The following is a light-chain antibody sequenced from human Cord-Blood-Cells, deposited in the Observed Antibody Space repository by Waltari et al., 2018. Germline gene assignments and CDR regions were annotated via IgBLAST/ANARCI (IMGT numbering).Light chain of an antibody. J-gene: IGKJ1*01. CDR2: KAS. V-gene: IGKV1-5*03. CDR1: QSISSW. CDR3: QQYNSYSPRT. Sequence: DIPMTPSPSTLSASVGDRVTITCRASQSISSWLAWYQQKPGKAPKILIYKASSLESRVPSRFSGSGSGTEFTLTISSLQPDDFASYYCQQYNSYSPRTFGQGTKVEIK.